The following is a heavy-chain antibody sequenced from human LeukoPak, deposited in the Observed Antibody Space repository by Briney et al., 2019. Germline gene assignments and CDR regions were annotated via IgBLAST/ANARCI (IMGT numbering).Heavy chain of an antibody. CDR1: GYTFTGYY. CDR2: INPNSGGT. V-gene: IGHV1-2*02. J-gene: IGHJ4*02. CDR3: ARARHGAAMVTYYFDY. Sequence: ASVKVSCKASGYTFTGYYMHWVRQAPGQGLEWMGWINPNSGGTNYAQKFQGRVTMTRDTSISTAYMELSRLRSDDTAVYYCARARHGAAMVTYYFDYWGQGTLVTVSS. D-gene: IGHD5-18*01.